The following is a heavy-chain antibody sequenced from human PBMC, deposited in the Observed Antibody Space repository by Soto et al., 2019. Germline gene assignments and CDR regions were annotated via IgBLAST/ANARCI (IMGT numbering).Heavy chain of an antibody. Sequence: GGSLRLSCATSGFTFSTYSMNWVRQAPGKGLEWVSSISSSSSYIYYADSVKGRFTISRDNAKNSLYLQMNSLRAEDTAVYYCASYDSSGYCWAYYYYGMDVWGQGTTVTVSS. CDR3: ASYDSSGYCWAYYYYGMDV. J-gene: IGHJ6*02. V-gene: IGHV3-21*01. D-gene: IGHD3-22*01. CDR2: ISSSSSYI. CDR1: GFTFSTYS.